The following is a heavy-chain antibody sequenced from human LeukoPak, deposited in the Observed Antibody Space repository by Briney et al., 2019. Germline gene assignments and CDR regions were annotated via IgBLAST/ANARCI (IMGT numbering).Heavy chain of an antibody. V-gene: IGHV3-23*01. CDR2: ISGTGGST. CDR3: AKDRLGTLGVVIQDY. Sequence: PGVSLRLSCAVSGFTFSSYAMSWVRQAPGKGLEWVAAISGTGGSTYYADSVKGRIIISRDNSKRTLHLQMNSLRAEDTAVYYCAKDRLGTLGVVIQDYWGQGTLVTFSS. CDR1: GFTFSSYA. J-gene: IGHJ4*02. D-gene: IGHD3-3*01.